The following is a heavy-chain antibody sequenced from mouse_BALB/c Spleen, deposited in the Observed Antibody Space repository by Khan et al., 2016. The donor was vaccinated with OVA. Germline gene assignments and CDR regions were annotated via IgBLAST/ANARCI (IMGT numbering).Heavy chain of an antibody. J-gene: IGHJ3*01. CDR2: ISSGDSS. CDR3: ARDYWFAY. CDR1: GFTFSNYD. Sequence: EVELVESGGGLVTPGGSLKLSCAASGFTFSNYDMSWVRQSPEKRLEWVASISSGDSSYYPDSVKGRFTISRDNDRNILYLQMSSLRSEDTAMYYCARDYWFAYWGQGTLVTVSA. V-gene: IGHV5-6-5*01.